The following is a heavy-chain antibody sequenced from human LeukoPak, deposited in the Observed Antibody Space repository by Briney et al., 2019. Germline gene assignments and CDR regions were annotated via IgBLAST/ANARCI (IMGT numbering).Heavy chain of an antibody. CDR3: ATGHYYDSSGYYPLPDAFDI. Sequence: GGSLRLSCAASGFSFSRYWMHWVRQAPGKGLVWVSRMNSDGSSTNYADSVKGRFTISRDNTKNILYLQMNSLRAEDTAVYHCATGHYYDSSGYYPLPDAFDIWGQGTMVTVSS. J-gene: IGHJ3*02. V-gene: IGHV3-74*01. CDR1: GFSFSRYW. D-gene: IGHD3-22*01. CDR2: MNSDGSST.